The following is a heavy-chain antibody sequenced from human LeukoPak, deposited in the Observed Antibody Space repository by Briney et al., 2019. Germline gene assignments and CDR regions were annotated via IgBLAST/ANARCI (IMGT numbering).Heavy chain of an antibody. D-gene: IGHD6-6*01. Sequence: GGSLRLSCAASGFTFSTYAMSWVRQAPGKGLEWVSGIGGSGGSTYYADSVKGWFTISRDNSKNTLYLQMNSLRAEDTAVYYCAKDLEAYSSSSFYYGMDVWGQGTTVTVSS. CDR2: IGGSGGST. V-gene: IGHV3-23*01. CDR1: GFTFSTYA. J-gene: IGHJ6*02. CDR3: AKDLEAYSSSSFYYGMDV.